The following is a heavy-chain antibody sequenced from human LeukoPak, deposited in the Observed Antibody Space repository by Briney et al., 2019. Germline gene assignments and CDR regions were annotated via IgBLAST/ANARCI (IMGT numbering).Heavy chain of an antibody. CDR3: ASSIMTTVTPIDY. CDR1: GGSISSGGYY. D-gene: IGHD4-17*01. CDR2: IYYSGST. V-gene: IGHV4-31*03. J-gene: IGHJ4*02. Sequence: SETLSLTCTVSGGSISSGGYYWSWIRQHPGKGLEWIGYIYYSGSTYYNPSLKSRVTISVDTSKNQFSLKLSSVTAADTAVYYCASSIMTTVTPIDYCGQGTLVTVSS.